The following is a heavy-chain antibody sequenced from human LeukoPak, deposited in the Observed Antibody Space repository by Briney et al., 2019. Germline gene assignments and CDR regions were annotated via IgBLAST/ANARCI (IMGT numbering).Heavy chain of an antibody. J-gene: IGHJ4*02. CDR1: GGSFSGYY. V-gene: IGHV4-31*11. CDR2: IYYSGST. CDR3: ARTRGLRYFDY. Sequence: SETLSLTCAVYGGSFSGYYWSWIRQHPGKGLEWIGYIYYSGSTYYNPSLKSRVTISVDTSKNQFSLKLSSVTAADTAVYYCARTRGLRYFDYWGQGTLVTVSS. D-gene: IGHD3-10*01.